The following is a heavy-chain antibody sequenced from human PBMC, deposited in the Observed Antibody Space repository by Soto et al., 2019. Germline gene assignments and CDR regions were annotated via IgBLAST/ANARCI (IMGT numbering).Heavy chain of an antibody. Sequence: QLQESGPGLVKPSETLSLTCSVSGDSINSDKYYWGWIRQPPGKGLEWIGSIYYRGNTYYNPSLQTRVTISLVKSKGQFSLRLTSVTAADSAVYFCARLEGLATNSHFFGFWCHGAQVTVSS. V-gene: IGHV4-39*01. D-gene: IGHD3-3*01. CDR3: ARLEGLATNSHFFGF. J-gene: IGHJ4*01. CDR2: IYYRGNT. CDR1: GDSINSDKYY.